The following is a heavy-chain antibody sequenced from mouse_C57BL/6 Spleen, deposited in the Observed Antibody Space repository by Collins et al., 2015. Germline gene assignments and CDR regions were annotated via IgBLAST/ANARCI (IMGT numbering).Heavy chain of an antibody. Sequence: EVQLQQSGAELVRPGASVKLSCTASGFNIKDGYMHWVNQRPEQGLEWIGWIDPENGDTEYASKFQGRATITTDTSSNTAYLQLSSLTSEDTAVYYCTTGYKWGQGTTLTVSS. CDR1: GFNIKDGY. D-gene: IGHD2-2*01. V-gene: IGHV14-4*01. CDR2: IDPENGDT. CDR3: TTGYK. J-gene: IGHJ2*01.